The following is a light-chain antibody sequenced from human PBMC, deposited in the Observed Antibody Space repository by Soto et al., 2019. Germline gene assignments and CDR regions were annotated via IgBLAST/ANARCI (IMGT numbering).Light chain of an antibody. V-gene: IGLV2-14*01. CDR3: SSSSSRSTLV. J-gene: IGLJ2*01. CDR2: DVT. CDR1: SSDVGGYDY. Sequence: QSVLTQPASVSGSPGQSITISCTGTSSDVGGYDYVSWYQQHPGKAPKVMIYDVTNRPSGVSDRFSGSKSCNTASLTISGLQDEDEADYYCSSSSSRSTLVFGGGTKLTVL.